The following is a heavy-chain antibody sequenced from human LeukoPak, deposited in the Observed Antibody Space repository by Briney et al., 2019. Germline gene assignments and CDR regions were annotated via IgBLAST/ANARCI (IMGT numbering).Heavy chain of an antibody. Sequence: ASVKVSCKVSGYTLTELSMHWVRQAPGKGLEWMGGFDPEDGETIYAQKFQGRVTMTEDTSTDTAYMELSSLRSEDTAVYYCARVMYPNYYYDSSDQAFDIWGQGTMVTVSS. CDR2: FDPEDGET. CDR3: ARVMYPNYYYDSSDQAFDI. CDR1: GYTLTELS. D-gene: IGHD3-22*01. V-gene: IGHV1-24*01. J-gene: IGHJ3*02.